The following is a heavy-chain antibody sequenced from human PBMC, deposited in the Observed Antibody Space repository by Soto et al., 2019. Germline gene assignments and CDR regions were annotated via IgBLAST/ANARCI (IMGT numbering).Heavy chain of an antibody. D-gene: IGHD5-18*01. J-gene: IGHJ5*02. V-gene: IGHV5-51*01. Sequence: PGESLKISCKGSGYSFTSHWIGWVRQMPGTGLEWMGIIYPGDSDTRYSPSFQGQVTISTDKSISTAYLQWSRLKASDTAMYYCARIATLGGYTYGYGWFDPWGQGTLVTVSS. CDR1: GYSFTSHW. CDR3: ARIATLGGYTYGYGWFDP. CDR2: IYPGDSDT.